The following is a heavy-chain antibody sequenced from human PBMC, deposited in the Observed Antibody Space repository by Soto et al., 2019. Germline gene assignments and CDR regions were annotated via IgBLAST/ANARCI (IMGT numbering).Heavy chain of an antibody. CDR2: IYHGGTT. V-gene: IGHV4-38-2*02. CDR1: GDYISGGSY. D-gene: IGHD2-15*01. J-gene: IGHJ4*01. Sequence: CLRSTDFGDYISGGSYPAWIRSTPGKGPEWIASIYHGGTTFYNPSLKSRITISVDTSNNQFSLKLTSVTAADTAVYDCARIHVIVVAGSTFEFWGRGLRVTVSS. CDR3: ARIHVIVVAGSTFEF.